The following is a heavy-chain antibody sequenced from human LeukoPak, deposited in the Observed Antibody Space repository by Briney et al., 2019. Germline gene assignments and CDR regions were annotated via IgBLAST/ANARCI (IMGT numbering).Heavy chain of an antibody. CDR1: GCTFTNYG. CDR2: ISYNGGNM. J-gene: IGHJ4*02. D-gene: IGHD2-2*01. CDR3: AKVHETYCSGTSCYDGYFDS. V-gene: IGHV3-30*18. Sequence: GGPLRLSCAASGCTFTNYGMHWVRRAPGKGLEWVAVISYNGGNMVYVDSVKGRFTISRDNSKNTLYLQMNSLRAEDTAVYYCAKVHETYCSGTSCYDGYFDSWGQGTLVTVSS.